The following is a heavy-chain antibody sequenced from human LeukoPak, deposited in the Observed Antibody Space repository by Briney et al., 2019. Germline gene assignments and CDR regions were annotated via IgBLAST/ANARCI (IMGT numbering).Heavy chain of an antibody. CDR2: ISWSSGSI. V-gene: IGHV3-9*01. CDR3: AKDKSGFGRVYFDY. CDR1: GFTFDDYA. D-gene: IGHD1-26*01. J-gene: IGHJ4*02. Sequence: PGRSLRLSCAASGFTFDDYAMHWVRQAPRKGLEWVSGISWSSGSIGYADSVKGRFTISRDNAKNCLYLQMNSLRAEDTALYYCAKDKSGFGRVYFDYWGQGTLVTVSS.